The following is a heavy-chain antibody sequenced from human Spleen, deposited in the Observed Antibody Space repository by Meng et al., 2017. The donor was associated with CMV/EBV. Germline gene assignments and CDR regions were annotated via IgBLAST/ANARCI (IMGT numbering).Heavy chain of an antibody. V-gene: IGHV3-23*01. CDR1: GDSIRSGDYY. CDR2: ISGSGGST. CDR3: AKHYTYDILTGYYNYYYYYGMDV. Sequence: ETLSLTCTVSGDSIRSGDYYWTWIRQPPGKGLEWVSAISGSGGSTYYADSVKGRFTISRDNSKNTLYLQMNSLRAEDTAVYYCAKHYTYDILTGYYNYYYYYGMDVWGQGTTVTVSS. J-gene: IGHJ6*02. D-gene: IGHD3-9*01.